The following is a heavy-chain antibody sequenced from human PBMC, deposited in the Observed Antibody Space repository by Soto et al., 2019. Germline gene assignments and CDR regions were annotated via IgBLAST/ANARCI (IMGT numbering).Heavy chain of an antibody. J-gene: IGHJ4*02. V-gene: IGHV3-7*01. CDR2: IKVDGSEK. CDR3: ARDIVATIGGFDY. D-gene: IGHD5-12*01. CDR1: GFTFSSYW. Sequence: EVQLVESGGGLVQPGGSLRLSCAASGFTFSSYWMSWVRQAPGEGLEWLANIKVDGSEKYYVDSVKGRFTISRDNAKNSLYLQMISLRVEDTAVYYCARDIVATIGGFDYWGLGALVIVSS.